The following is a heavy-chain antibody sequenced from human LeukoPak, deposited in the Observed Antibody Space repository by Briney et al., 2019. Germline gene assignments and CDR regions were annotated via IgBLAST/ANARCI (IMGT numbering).Heavy chain of an antibody. D-gene: IGHD1-26*01. Sequence: GGSLRFSCAASGFTFSSYAMSWVRQAPGKGLEWVSAISGTSSSTYYADSVKGRFTISRDNSKNTLYLQMNSLRAEDTAVYYCAKGGTQTKTFDYWGQGTLVTVSS. CDR1: GFTFSSYA. CDR3: AKGGTQTKTFDY. V-gene: IGHV3-23*01. J-gene: IGHJ4*02. CDR2: ISGTSSST.